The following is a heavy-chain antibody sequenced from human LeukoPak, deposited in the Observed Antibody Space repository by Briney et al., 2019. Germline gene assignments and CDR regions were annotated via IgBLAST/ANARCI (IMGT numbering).Heavy chain of an antibody. D-gene: IGHD6-13*01. J-gene: IGHJ4*02. CDR2: IYYSGST. CDR1: GGSISSGDYY. CDR3: ARDKRMAAAGQFDY. V-gene: IGHV4-30-4*01. Sequence: SETLSLTCTVSGGSISSGDYYWSWIRQPPGKGLEWIGYIYYSGSTYYNPSLKGRLTMSVDTSKNQFSLKMSSVTAADTAVYYCARDKRMAAAGQFDYWGQGTLVTVSS.